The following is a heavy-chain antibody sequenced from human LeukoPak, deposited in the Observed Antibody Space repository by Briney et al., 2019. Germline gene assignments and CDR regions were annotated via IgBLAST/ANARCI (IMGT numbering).Heavy chain of an antibody. Sequence: GGSLRLSCAASGFTFSSYAMHWVRQAPGKGLEYVSAISSNGGSTYYANSVKGRFTISRDNSKNTLYLQMGSPRAEDMAVYYCARANGSSFDYWGQGTLVTVSS. V-gene: IGHV3-64*01. CDR2: ISSNGGST. CDR1: GFTFSSYA. J-gene: IGHJ4*02. CDR3: ARANGSSFDY. D-gene: IGHD1-26*01.